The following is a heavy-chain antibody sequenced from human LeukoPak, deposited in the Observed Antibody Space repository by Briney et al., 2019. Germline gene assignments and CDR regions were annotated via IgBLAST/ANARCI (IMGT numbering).Heavy chain of an antibody. J-gene: IGHJ4*02. D-gene: IGHD3-22*01. CDR2: VHHSGYT. V-gene: IGHV4-38-2*01. CDR3: VRASNSGYYYFDY. Sequence: SETLSVTCAVSGYSISTSYYWGWIRQPPGKGLEWIGTVHHSGYTYSNPSLKSRVTISLDTSKNQFSLQLSSVTAADTALYYCVRASNSGYYYFDYWGQGTPVTVSS. CDR1: GYSISTSYY.